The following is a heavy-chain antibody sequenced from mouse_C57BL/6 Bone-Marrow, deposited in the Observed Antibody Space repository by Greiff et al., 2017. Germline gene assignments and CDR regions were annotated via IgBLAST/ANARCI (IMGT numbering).Heavy chain of an antibody. CDR1: GYTFTSYW. V-gene: IGHV1-64*01. J-gene: IGHJ3*01. CDR3: ARSETSPFAY. Sequence: QVQLQQPGAELVKPGASVKLSCKASGYTFTSYWMHWVKQRPGQGLEWIGMIHPNSGSTNYNEKFKTKATLTVDKSSSTAYMQLSSLTSEDSAVYYCARSETSPFAYWGQGTLVTVSA. CDR2: IHPNSGST.